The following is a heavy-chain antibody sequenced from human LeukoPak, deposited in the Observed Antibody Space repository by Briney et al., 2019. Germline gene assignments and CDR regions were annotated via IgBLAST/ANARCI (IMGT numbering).Heavy chain of an antibody. D-gene: IGHD3-22*01. CDR3: ARGPYYDSSGYYWGYFQH. J-gene: IGHJ1*01. CDR2: FDPEDGET. V-gene: IGHV1-24*01. CDR1: GYTLTELS. Sequence: ASVKVSCKVSGYTLTELSMHWVRQAPGKGLEWMGGFDPEDGETIYAQKFQGRVTMTRDTSTSTVYMELSSLRSEDTAVYYCARGPYYDSSGYYWGYFQHWGQGTLVTVSS.